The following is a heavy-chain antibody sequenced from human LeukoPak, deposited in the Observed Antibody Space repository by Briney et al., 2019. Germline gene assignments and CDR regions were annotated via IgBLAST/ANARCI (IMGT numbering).Heavy chain of an antibody. CDR2: ISSSGSTI. CDR1: GFTFSDYY. CDR3: ARERLLRYCSSTSCPRDAFDI. D-gene: IGHD2-2*01. J-gene: IGHJ3*02. V-gene: IGHV3-11*04. Sequence: GGSLRLSCAASGFTFSDYYMSWIRQAPGKGLEWVSYISSSGSTIYYADSVKGRFTISRDNAKNTLYLQMNSLRAEDTAVYYCARERLLRYCSSTSCPRDAFDIWGQGTMVTVSS.